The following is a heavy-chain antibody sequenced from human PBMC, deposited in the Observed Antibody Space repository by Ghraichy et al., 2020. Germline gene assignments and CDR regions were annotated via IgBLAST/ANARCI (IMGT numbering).Heavy chain of an antibody. V-gene: IGHV4-39*01. J-gene: IGHJ3*02. CDR3: ARRDYYGSGPAFDI. CDR2: IYYSGST. D-gene: IGHD3-10*01. CDR1: GGSISSSSYY. Sequence: SETLSLTCTVSGGSISSSSYYWGWIRQPPGKGLEWIGSIYYSGSTYYNPSLKSRVTISVDTSKNQFSLKLSSVTAADTAVYYCARRDYYGSGPAFDIWGQGTMVTVSS.